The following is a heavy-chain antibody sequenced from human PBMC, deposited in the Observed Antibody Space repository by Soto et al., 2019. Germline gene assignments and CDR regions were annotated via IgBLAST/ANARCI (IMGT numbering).Heavy chain of an antibody. D-gene: IGHD6-13*01. Sequence: EVQLVESGGGLVKPGGSLRLSCAASGFSLSTYSMNWVRQAPGKGLEWVSSISSSSNNIYYADSVKGRFTISRDNAKNSLFLQVNSLRDEDTAVYFCARDLKTATGAFDYWGQGTLVTVSS. V-gene: IGHV3-21*01. CDR2: ISSSSNNI. CDR1: GFSLSTYS. J-gene: IGHJ4*02. CDR3: ARDLKTATGAFDY.